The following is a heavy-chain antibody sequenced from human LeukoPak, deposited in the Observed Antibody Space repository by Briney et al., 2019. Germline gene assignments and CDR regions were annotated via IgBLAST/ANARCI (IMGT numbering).Heavy chain of an antibody. Sequence: GGSLRLSCVASGFNFRSYAMSWVRQAPGKGLEWVSGFSNSGGSTYYADSVRGRFTIPRDNSEDTLFLQMNSLRAEDTAVYYCAKESSNLYYFDYWGQGTLVTVSS. CDR3: AKESSNLYYFDY. J-gene: IGHJ4*02. CDR1: GFNFRSYA. CDR2: FSNSGGST. V-gene: IGHV3-23*01. D-gene: IGHD2-2*01.